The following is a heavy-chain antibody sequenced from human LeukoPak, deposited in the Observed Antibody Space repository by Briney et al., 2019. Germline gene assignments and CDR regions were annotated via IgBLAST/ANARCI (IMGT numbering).Heavy chain of an antibody. D-gene: IGHD2-21*02. J-gene: IGHJ4*02. CDR1: GFTFSSYA. CDR2: ISGSGGST. Sequence: GGSLRLSCAASGFTFSSYAMSWVRQAPGKGLEWVSAISGSGGSTYYADSVKGRFTISRDNSKNTLYLQMNSLRAEDTAVYYCAKVKSGCGGDCYFSCFDYWGQGSLVTVSS. CDR3: AKVKSGCGGDCYFSCFDY. V-gene: IGHV3-23*01.